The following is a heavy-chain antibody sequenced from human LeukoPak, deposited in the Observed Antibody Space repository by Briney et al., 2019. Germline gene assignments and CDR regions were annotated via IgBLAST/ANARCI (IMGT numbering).Heavy chain of an antibody. CDR2: ISYDGSNK. CDR1: GFTFSSYG. Sequence: GGSLRLSCAASGFTFSSYGMYWVRQAPGKGLEWAAVISYDGSNKYYADSVKGRFTISRDNSKNTLYLQMNSLRAEDTAVYYCVKGSSYYSDSRGYYFEYWGQGTLVTVSS. J-gene: IGHJ4*02. CDR3: VKGSSYYSDSRGYYFEY. D-gene: IGHD3-22*01. V-gene: IGHV3-30*18.